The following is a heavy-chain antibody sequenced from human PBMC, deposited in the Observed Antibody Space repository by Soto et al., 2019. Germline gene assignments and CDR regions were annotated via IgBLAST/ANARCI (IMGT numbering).Heavy chain of an antibody. CDR3: AIALWGPAGHINCFAP. V-gene: IGHV4-59*01. CDR1: GGSISSYY. Sequence: SETLSLTCTVSGGSISSYYWSWIRQPPGKGLEWIGYIYYSGSTNYNPSLKSRVTISVDTSKNQFSLKLSSVTAADTAVYYCAIALWGPAGHINCFAPWGQGTLVIGSS. D-gene: IGHD2-2*01. CDR2: IYYSGST. J-gene: IGHJ5*02.